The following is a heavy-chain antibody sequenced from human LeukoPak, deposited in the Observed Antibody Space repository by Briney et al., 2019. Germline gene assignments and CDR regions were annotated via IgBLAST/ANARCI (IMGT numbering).Heavy chain of an antibody. Sequence: PGRSLRLSCAASGFTFSSYGMHWVRQAPGKGLEWVAVISYDGSNKYYADSVKGRFTISRDNSKNTLYLQMNSLRPEDTAVYYCAKKWSGDYDSSGINDALDLWGQGTMVTVSS. CDR1: GFTFSSYG. CDR3: AKKWSGDYDSSGINDALDL. V-gene: IGHV3-30*18. CDR2: ISYDGSNK. J-gene: IGHJ3*01. D-gene: IGHD3-22*01.